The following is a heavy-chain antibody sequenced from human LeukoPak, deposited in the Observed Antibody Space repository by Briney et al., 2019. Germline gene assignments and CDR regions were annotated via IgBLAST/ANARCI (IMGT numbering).Heavy chain of an antibody. J-gene: IGHJ6*03. Sequence: GGTLRLSCAASGFAFRSYSMNWVRQAPGKGLEWVSYISSSSSTIYYADSVKGRFTISRDNAKNSLYLQMNSLRAEDTAVYYCARDVADWLSFYYYYMDVWGKGTTVTVSS. CDR1: GFAFRSYS. CDR2: ISSSSSTI. CDR3: ARDVADWLSFYYYYMDV. V-gene: IGHV3-48*01. D-gene: IGHD3-9*01.